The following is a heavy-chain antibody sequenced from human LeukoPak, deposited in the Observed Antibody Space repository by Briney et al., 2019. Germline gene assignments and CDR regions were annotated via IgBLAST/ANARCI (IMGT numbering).Heavy chain of an antibody. V-gene: IGHV4-59*01. Sequence: SETLSLTCTVSGGSISSYYWSWIRQPPGKGLEWIGYIYYSGSTNYNPSLKSRVTISVDTSKNQFSLKLSSVTAADTAVYYCAKLHTAMVLYNWFDPWGQGTLVTVSS. J-gene: IGHJ5*02. CDR3: AKLHTAMVLYNWFDP. D-gene: IGHD5-18*01. CDR2: IYYSGST. CDR1: GGSISSYY.